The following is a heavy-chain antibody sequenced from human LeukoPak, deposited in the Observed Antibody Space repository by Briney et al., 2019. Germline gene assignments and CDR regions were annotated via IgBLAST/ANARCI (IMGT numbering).Heavy chain of an antibody. V-gene: IGHV4-59*01. Sequence: PSETLSLTCTVSGGSIGSYYWSWIRQPPRKGLEWIGQIYHSGSTNYNPSLKSRVTISVDTSRDQFSLRLTSVTAADTAIYYCASRPAGSTWYGVFDYWSQGTLVTVSS. D-gene: IGHD6-13*01. CDR2: IYHSGST. CDR1: GGSIGSYY. CDR3: ASRPAGSTWYGVFDY. J-gene: IGHJ4*02.